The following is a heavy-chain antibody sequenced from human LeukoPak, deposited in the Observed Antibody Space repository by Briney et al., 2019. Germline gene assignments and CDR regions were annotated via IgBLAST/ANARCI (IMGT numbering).Heavy chain of an antibody. Sequence: GGSLRLSCAASGFTVSSNYMSWVRQAPGKGLEWVSAISGSGGSTYYADSVKGRFTISRDNSKNTLFLQMNSLRAEDTAVYYCIYGGSFFVYWGQGTLVTV. J-gene: IGHJ4*02. D-gene: IGHD1-26*01. CDR1: GFTVSSNY. V-gene: IGHV3-23*01. CDR3: IYGGSFFVY. CDR2: ISGSGGST.